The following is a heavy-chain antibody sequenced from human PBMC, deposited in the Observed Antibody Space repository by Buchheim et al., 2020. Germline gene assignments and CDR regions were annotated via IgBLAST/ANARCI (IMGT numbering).Heavy chain of an antibody. D-gene: IGHD5-12*01. CDR3: ARDLGYSDYVLLVSPSPWFEYYGMDV. CDR1: GYTFTSYY. V-gene: IGHV1-46*01. Sequence: QVQLVQSGAEVKKPGASVKVSCKASGYTFTSYYMHWVRQAPGQGLEWMGLINPSGGSTSYAQKFQGRVTMTRDTSTSTVYMELSRLRSQDTAVYYCARDLGYSDYVLLVSPSPWFEYYGMDVWGQGTT. CDR2: INPSGGST. J-gene: IGHJ6*02.